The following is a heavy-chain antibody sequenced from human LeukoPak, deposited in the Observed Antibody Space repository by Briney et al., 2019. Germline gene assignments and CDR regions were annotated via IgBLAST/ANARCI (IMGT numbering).Heavy chain of an antibody. Sequence: GGSLRLSCAASGFTFSNHYMHWVRQAPGKGLEWLAFISYDGSHKDLADSVKGRVTISRDNSKNTLYLQMNSLRAEDTAVYYCAREDGYSSSWYSDYWGQGTLVTVSS. CDR3: AREDGYSSSWYSDY. D-gene: IGHD6-13*01. CDR2: ISYDGSHK. V-gene: IGHV3-30*04. J-gene: IGHJ4*02. CDR1: GFTFSNHY.